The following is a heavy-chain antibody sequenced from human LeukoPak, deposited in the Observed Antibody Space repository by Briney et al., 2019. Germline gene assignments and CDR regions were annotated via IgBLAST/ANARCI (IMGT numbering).Heavy chain of an antibody. Sequence: GGSLRLSCAASGFTFFSSTMNWVRQAPGKGLEWVSSISDTGRTVHYADSVRGRFTISRDNAKNSLWLQMNSLRAEDTAVYYCAKDTTWIQLWLDYWGQGTLVTVSS. CDR2: ISDTGRTV. CDR3: AKDTTWIQLWLDY. J-gene: IGHJ4*02. D-gene: IGHD5-18*01. V-gene: IGHV3-21*04. CDR1: GFTFFSST.